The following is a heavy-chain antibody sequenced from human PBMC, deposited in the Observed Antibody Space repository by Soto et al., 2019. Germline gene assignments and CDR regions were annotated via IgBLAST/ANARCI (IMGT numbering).Heavy chain of an antibody. J-gene: IGHJ6*02. D-gene: IGHD3-9*01. V-gene: IGHV3-30-3*01. CDR2: ISYDGSNK. CDR3: ARVTVNYDILTLYGMDV. CDR1: GFTFSSYA. Sequence: QVQLVESGGGVVQPGRSLRLSCAACGFTFSSYAMHWIRQAPGKGLEWVAVISYDGSNKYYADSVKGRFTISRDNSKNTLYLQMNSLRAEDTAVYYCARVTVNYDILTLYGMDVWGQGTTVTVSS.